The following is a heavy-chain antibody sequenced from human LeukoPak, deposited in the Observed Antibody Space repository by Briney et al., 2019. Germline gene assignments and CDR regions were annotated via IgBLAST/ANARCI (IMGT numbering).Heavy chain of an antibody. J-gene: IGHJ3*02. CDR1: GFTFSSYD. V-gene: IGHV3-13*01. CDR2: IGTAGDT. D-gene: IGHD3-9*01. CDR3: ARSQGGSGSHDIMAFDI. Sequence: PGGSLRLPCAASGFTFSSYDMHWVRQATGKGLEWVSAIGTAGDTYYPGSVKGRFTISRENAKNSLYLQMNSLRAGDTAVYYCARSQGGSGSHDIMAFDIWGQGTMVTVSS.